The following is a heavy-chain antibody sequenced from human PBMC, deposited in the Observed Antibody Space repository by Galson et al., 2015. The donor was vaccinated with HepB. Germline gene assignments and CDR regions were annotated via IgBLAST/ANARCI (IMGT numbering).Heavy chain of an antibody. Sequence: SLRLSCAASGFTFDDYAMHWDRQAPGKGLEWVSGISWNSGSIGYADSVKGRFTISRDNAKNSLYLQMDSLRAEDTALYYCAKLGELLFADDYWGQGTLVTVSS. CDR3: AKLGELLFADDY. D-gene: IGHD2-2*01. V-gene: IGHV3-9*01. CDR2: ISWNSGSI. J-gene: IGHJ4*02. CDR1: GFTFDDYA.